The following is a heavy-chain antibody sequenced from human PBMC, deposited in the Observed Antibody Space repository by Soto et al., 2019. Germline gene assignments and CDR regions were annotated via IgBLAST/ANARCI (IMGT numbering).Heavy chain of an antibody. J-gene: IGHJ4*02. D-gene: IGHD3-16*01. CDR2: ISSSSGYI. V-gene: IGHV3-21*01. CDR1: GFTFSTYS. CDR3: ARGAPYYFDS. Sequence: GSLRLSCAASGFTFSTYSMNWVRQAPGKGLEWVSSISSSSGYIYYADSVRGRFTISRDNAKNSLDLQMNSLRAEDTAVYYCARGAPYYFDSWGQGTLVTVSS.